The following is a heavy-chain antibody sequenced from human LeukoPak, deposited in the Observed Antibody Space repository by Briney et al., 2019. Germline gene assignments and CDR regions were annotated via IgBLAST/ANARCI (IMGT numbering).Heavy chain of an antibody. CDR1: NYSISSGYY. CDR2: IYHSGYT. CDR3: VRAMSGAGSYYMAWFDP. V-gene: IGHV4-38-2*02. D-gene: IGHD3-10*01. Sequence: PSETLSLTCTVSNYSISSGYYWGWIRQSPGKGLEWIGSIYHSGYTFYNPSLKSRVTLSVDTSSNQFSLNLNSVTAADTAIYYCVRAMSGAGSYYMAWFDPWGQGTLVTVSS. J-gene: IGHJ5*02.